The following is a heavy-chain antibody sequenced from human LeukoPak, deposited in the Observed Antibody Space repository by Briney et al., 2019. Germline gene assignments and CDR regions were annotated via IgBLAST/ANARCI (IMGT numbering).Heavy chain of an antibody. Sequence: PGRSLRLSCAASGFNFRSYEMNWVRQAPGKGLEWVSYISNTDGTRTYADSVKGRFTISRDNAKNSLHLEMNSLRAEDTAVYYCAREIVSAVAGNFDYWGQGTLVTVSS. D-gene: IGHD6-19*01. V-gene: IGHV3-48*03. CDR1: GFNFRSYE. CDR3: AREIVSAVAGNFDY. CDR2: ISNTDGTR. J-gene: IGHJ4*02.